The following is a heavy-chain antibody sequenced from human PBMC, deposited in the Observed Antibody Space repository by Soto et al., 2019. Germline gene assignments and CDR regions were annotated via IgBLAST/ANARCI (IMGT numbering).Heavy chain of an antibody. CDR3: ARDLTMYGVGGWRYTGMDV. CDR1: GFSFSNFF. J-gene: IGHJ6*01. Sequence: QEQVLESGGGLGKPGGSLRLSCSASGFSFSNFFATWILQVPGKGLEWISSSSHSGSRKSYAESVRGRFTISRDVAKNSVHLDVTNVRDEDSGVYFCARDLTMYGVGGWRYTGMDVWGPGTPVAVSS. V-gene: IGHV3-11*01. D-gene: IGHD3-3*01. CDR2: SSHSGSRK.